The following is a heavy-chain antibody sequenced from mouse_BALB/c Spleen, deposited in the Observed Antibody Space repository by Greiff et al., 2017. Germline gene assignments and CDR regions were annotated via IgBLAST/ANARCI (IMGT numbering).Heavy chain of an antibody. CDR1: GFTFSDYY. V-gene: IGHV5-4*02. J-gene: IGHJ3*01. CDR2: ISDGGRYT. D-gene: IGHD2-1*01. CDR3: ARDDYGTSWFAY. Sequence: EVQVVESGGGLVKPGGSLKLSCAASGFTFSDYYMYWVRQTPEKRLEWVATISDGGRYTYYPDSVKGRFTISRDNAKNNLYLQMSSLKSEDTAMYYCARDDYGTSWFAYWGQGTLVTVSA.